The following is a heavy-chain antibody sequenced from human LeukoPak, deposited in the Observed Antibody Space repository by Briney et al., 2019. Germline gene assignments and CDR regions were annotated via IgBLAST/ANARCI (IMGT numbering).Heavy chain of an antibody. CDR3: ARAANTAAGTPTLAIDY. J-gene: IGHJ4*02. CDR2: IPSTSSYT. Sequence: GGSLRLSCVASGFTFSDYYMSWIRQAPGKGLEWVSYIPSTSSYTSYADSVKGRFTISRDNAKDSLYLQMNSLRAEDTAVYYCARAANTAAGTPTLAIDYWGQGTLVTVSS. D-gene: IGHD6-13*01. CDR1: GFTFSDYY. V-gene: IGHV3-11*05.